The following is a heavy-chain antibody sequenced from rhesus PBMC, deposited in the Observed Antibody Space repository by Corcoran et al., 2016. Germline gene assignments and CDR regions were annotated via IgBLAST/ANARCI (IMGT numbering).Heavy chain of an antibody. J-gene: IGHJ4*01. CDR2: IYWDDDK. CDR3: ARGVWGSSYFDY. CDR1: GFSLTTSGMG. D-gene: IGHD3-34*01. Sequence: QVTLKESGPALVKPTQTLTLTCTFSGFSLTTSGMGVGWIRQPPGKALEWLALIYWDDDKRYSKSLKSRLTISKDTSKNQVVLTMTNMDPVDTATYYCARGVWGSSYFDYWGQGVLVTVSS. V-gene: IGHV2-174*01.